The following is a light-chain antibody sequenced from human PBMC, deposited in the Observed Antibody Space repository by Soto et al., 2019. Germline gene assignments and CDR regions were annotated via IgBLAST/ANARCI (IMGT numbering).Light chain of an antibody. CDR1: QSISSD. V-gene: IGKV1-39*01. CDR2: GAS. J-gene: IGKJ4*01. Sequence: DIQMTQSPSSLSASVGDRVTITCRASQSISSDLNWYQQKPRKAPKVLIYGASSLQSVVPLRFSGSGFGTDFTLTISSLQPEDFATYYCQQSHSMPLTFGGGTKVEIK. CDR3: QQSHSMPLT.